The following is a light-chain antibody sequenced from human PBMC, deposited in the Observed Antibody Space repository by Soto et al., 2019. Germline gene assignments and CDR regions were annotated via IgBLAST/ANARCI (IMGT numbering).Light chain of an antibody. V-gene: IGKV1-5*03. J-gene: IGKJ1*01. Sequence: IQMTQSPSTLSAFVGDRVTITCRASQNIRKGMAWFQQRPGEAPRLLIYEASTLENGVPTRFSGSGFGTEFTLTISSLQPDDIATYYCQRYTTSSWTFGQGTKVEIK. CDR2: EAS. CDR3: QRYTTSSWT. CDR1: QNIRKG.